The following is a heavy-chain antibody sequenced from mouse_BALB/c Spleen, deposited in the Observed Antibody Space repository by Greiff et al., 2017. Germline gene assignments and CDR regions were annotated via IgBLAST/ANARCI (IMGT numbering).Heavy chain of an antibody. D-gene: IGHD1-1*01. Sequence: VQLKESGPELVKPGASVKVSCKASGYAFTSYNMYWVKQSHGKSLEWIGYIDPYNGGTSYNQKFKGKATLTVDKSSSTAYMHLNSLTSEDSAVYYCARGDYGSSCPFAYWGQGTLVTVSA. J-gene: IGHJ3*01. CDR2: IDPYNGGT. CDR3: ARGDYGSSCPFAY. CDR1: GYAFTSYN. V-gene: IGHV1S135*01.